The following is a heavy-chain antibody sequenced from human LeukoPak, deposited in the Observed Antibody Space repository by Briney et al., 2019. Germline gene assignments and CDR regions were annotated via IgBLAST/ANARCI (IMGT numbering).Heavy chain of an antibody. Sequence: GGSLRLSCAASGFTFSGYGMHWVRQAPGKGLEWVAVIWYDGSNKYYADSVKGRFTISRDNSKNTLYLQMNSLRAEDTAVYYCAKSLVGATSPEDYWGQGTLVTVSS. D-gene: IGHD1-26*01. CDR2: IWYDGSNK. CDR3: AKSLVGATSPEDY. J-gene: IGHJ4*02. V-gene: IGHV3-33*06. CDR1: GFTFSGYG.